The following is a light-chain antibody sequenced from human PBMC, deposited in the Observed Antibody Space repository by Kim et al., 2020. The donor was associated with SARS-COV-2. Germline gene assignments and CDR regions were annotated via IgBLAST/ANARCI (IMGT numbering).Light chain of an antibody. V-gene: IGKV3-20*01. CDR1: QIVSRNS. CDR3: QQYGNSPWT. J-gene: IGKJ1*01. Sequence: TELTQSPGTLSLSPGERATLSCRASQIVSRNSLAWYQQTPGQGPRLLVYGASNRAPGIPDRFTGSGSGTDFTLTISRLQPEDFAVYYCQQYGNSPWTSGQVTKLDIK. CDR2: GAS.